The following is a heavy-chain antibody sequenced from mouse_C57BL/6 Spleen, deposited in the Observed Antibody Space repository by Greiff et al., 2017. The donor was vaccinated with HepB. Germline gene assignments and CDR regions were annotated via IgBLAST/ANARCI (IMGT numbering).Heavy chain of an antibody. CDR3: ARGFITTVVAFDY. Sequence: QVHVKQPGAELVKPGASVKLSCKASGYTFTSYWMHWVKQRPGRGLEWIGRIDPNSGGTKYNEKFKSKATLTVDKPSSTAHMQLSSLTSEDSAVYYCARGFITTVVAFDYWGQGTTLTVSS. CDR1: GYTFTSYW. J-gene: IGHJ2*01. V-gene: IGHV1-72*01. CDR2: IDPNSGGT. D-gene: IGHD1-1*01.